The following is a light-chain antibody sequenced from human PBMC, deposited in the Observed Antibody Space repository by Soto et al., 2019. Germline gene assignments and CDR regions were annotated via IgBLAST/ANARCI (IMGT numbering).Light chain of an antibody. CDR1: QSVRGGY. Sequence: IVLTQSPGTLSLSPGEGATLSCRASQSVRGGYLAWYQHKPGQAPRLLIYGASSTATGIPDRFSGSGSGKEFTLTIRRLAPEDFAVYYCQQYGTSPLTFGQGTKVEIK. CDR2: GAS. V-gene: IGKV3-20*01. CDR3: QQYGTSPLT. J-gene: IGKJ1*01.